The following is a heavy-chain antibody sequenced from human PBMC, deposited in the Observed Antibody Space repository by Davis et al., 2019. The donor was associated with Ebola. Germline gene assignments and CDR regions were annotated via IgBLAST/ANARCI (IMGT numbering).Heavy chain of an antibody. V-gene: IGHV4-59*08. J-gene: IGHJ4*02. D-gene: IGHD1-26*01. CDR2: IYYSGST. CDR3: ARVGRWELPLDY. CDR1: GGYISSYY. Sequence: MPSETLSLTCTVSGGYISSYYWSWIRQPPGKGLEWIGYIYYSGSTTYNPSLKSRVTMSVDTSKDQFSLKLSSVTAADTAVYYCARVGRWELPLDYWGQGTLVTVSS.